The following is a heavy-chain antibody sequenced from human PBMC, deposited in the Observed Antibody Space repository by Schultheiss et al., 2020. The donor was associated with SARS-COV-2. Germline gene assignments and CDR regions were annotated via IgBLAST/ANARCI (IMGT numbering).Heavy chain of an antibody. CDR1: GFSLNTPGVG. V-gene: IGHV2-5*01. Sequence: SGPTLVKPTQTLTLTCTFSGFSLNTPGVGVGWIRQPPGKALEWLALVLWNDDKRYSPSLKTRLTITKDTSKNQVVLTMTNMDPVDTATYYCAHRIHGYSYGYFDYWGQGTLVTVSS. D-gene: IGHD5-18*01. CDR3: AHRIHGYSYGYFDY. J-gene: IGHJ4*02. CDR2: VLWNDDK.